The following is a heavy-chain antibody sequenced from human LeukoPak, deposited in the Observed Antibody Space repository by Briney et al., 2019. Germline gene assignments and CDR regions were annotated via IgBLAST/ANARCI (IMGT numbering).Heavy chain of an antibody. CDR1: GFTFSSYA. D-gene: IGHD6-13*01. CDR3: ARGGKIAAAGRGIRGPYGMDV. Sequence: GGSLRLSCAASGFTFSSYAMHWVRQAPGKGLEWVAVISYDGSNKYYADSVKGRFTISRDNSKNTLYLQMNSLRAEDTAVYYCARGGKIAAAGRGIRGPYGMDVWGQGTTVTASS. V-gene: IGHV3-30-3*01. CDR2: ISYDGSNK. J-gene: IGHJ6*02.